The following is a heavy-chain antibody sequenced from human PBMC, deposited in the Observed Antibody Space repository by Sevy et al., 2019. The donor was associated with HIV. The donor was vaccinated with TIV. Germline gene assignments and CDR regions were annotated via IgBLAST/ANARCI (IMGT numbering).Heavy chain of an antibody. CDR3: AKGDCSFYGLDV. Sequence: GGSLRLSCAASGFTFSTYAMAWVRQAPGKGLEWVSGISGSGGSTYYADSVKGRFTISRDKSKNTLYLQMNSLRAEDTAVYYCAKGDCSFYGLDVWGQGTTVTVSS. V-gene: IGHV3-23*01. CDR2: ISGSGGST. J-gene: IGHJ6*02. CDR1: GFTFSTYA. D-gene: IGHD2-21*01.